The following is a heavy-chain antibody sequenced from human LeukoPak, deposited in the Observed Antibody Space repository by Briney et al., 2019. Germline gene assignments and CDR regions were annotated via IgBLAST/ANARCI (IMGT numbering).Heavy chain of an antibody. V-gene: IGHV3-9*01. J-gene: IGHJ4*02. CDR3: ATGYGSGNYGVVTATRSFDY. CDR1: GFTFDDYA. D-gene: IGHD3-10*01. Sequence: PGGSLRLSCAASGFTFDDYAMHWVRQAPGKGLEWVSGITWNSGSIGYADSVKGRLTISRDNTKNSLYLQINSLRAEDTALYHCATGYGSGNYGVVTATRSFDYWGQGTLVTVSS. CDR2: ITWNSGSI.